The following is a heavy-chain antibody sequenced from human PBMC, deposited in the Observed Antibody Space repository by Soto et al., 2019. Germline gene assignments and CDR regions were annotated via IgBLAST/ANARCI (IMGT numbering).Heavy chain of an antibody. J-gene: IGHJ4*03. Sequence: AGGSLRISCAASGFTFSSYWMHWVRPAPGKGLGWVSRINSEGRSTTYADSVKGRFTISRDNAKNTLYLQMNSLRTEDTAVYYCARAPYSSGWWGFDYWGQGTTVTVSS. D-gene: IGHD6-19*01. CDR3: ARAPYSSGWWGFDY. CDR2: INSEGRST. V-gene: IGHV3-74*03. CDR1: GFTFSSYW.